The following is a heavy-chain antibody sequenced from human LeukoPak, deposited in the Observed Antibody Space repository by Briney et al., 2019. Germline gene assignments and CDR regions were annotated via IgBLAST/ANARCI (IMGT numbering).Heavy chain of an antibody. CDR2: ISYDGNNK. CDR1: GFTFSSYG. V-gene: IGHV3-30*03. CDR3: ARDYSYGFLN. Sequence: GGSLRLSCAASGFTFSSYGMHWVRQAPGKGLERVAVISYDGNNKYYADSVKGRFTISRDNSKNTLYLQMNSLRAEDTAVYYCARDYSYGFLNWGQGTLVTVSS. J-gene: IGHJ4*02. D-gene: IGHD5-18*01.